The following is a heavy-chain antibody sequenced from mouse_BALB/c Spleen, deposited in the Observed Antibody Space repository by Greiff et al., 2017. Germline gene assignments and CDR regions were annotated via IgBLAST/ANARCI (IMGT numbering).Heavy chain of an antibody. CDR2: IWSGGST. J-gene: IGHJ4*01. Sequence: VKLMESGPGLVQPSQSLSITCTVSGFSLTSYGVHWVRQSPGKGLEWLGVIWSGGSTDYNAAFISRLSISKDNSKSQVFFKMNSLQANDTAIYYCARGGYADPAMDYWGQGTSVTVSS. CDR3: ARGGYADPAMDY. D-gene: IGHD2-14*01. CDR1: GFSLTSYG. V-gene: IGHV2-2*02.